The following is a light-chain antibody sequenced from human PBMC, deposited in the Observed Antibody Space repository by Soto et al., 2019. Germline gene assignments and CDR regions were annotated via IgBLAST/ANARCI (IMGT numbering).Light chain of an antibody. CDR3: QQYCSSPPYT. CDR2: AAS. J-gene: IGKJ2*01. Sequence: EIVLTQSPGTLSLSPGERATLSCRASQNVGRNYVAWYQQKPGQAPRLLIFAASGRVTGIPDRFSGSGAGTDFTLTITRLEPEDFAVDFCQQYCSSPPYTFSQGTQLEIK. V-gene: IGKV3-20*01. CDR1: QNVGRNY.